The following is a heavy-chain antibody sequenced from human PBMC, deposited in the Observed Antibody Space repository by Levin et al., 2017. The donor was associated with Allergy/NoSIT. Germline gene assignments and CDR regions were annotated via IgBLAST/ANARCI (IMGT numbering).Heavy chain of an antibody. V-gene: IGHV4-39*01. CDR2: IYNSGST. CDR1: GGSISSSISY. D-gene: IGHD3-9*01. J-gene: IGHJ4*02. CDR3: ARQCYDILTGYYNFDY. Sequence: SETLSLTCTVSGGSISSSISYWGWIRQAPGKGLEWIGSIYNSGSTYYNPSLKSRVTTSVDTSKNQFSLKLSSVTAADTAVYYCARQCYDILTGYYNFDYWGQGTLDTVSS.